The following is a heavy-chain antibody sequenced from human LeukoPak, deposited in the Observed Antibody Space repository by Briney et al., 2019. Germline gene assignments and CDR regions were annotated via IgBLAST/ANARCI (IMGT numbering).Heavy chain of an antibody. Sequence: SETLSLTCAVSGGSISSSNWWSWVRQPPGKGLEWIGEIYHSGSTNYNPSLKSRVTISVDTSKNQFSLKLSSVTAADTAVYYCARGHPNLGGVTTYLNYYYYYGMDVWGQGTTVTVSS. CDR1: GGSISSSNW. J-gene: IGHJ6*02. V-gene: IGHV4-4*02. CDR3: ARGHPNLGGVTTYLNYYYYYGMDV. D-gene: IGHD4-17*01. CDR2: IYHSGST.